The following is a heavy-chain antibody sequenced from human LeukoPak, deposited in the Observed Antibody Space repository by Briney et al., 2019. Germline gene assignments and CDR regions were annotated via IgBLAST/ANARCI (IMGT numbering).Heavy chain of an antibody. CDR2: INPNSGGT. Sequence: GASVKVSCKASGYTFTGYYMHWVRQAPGQGLEWMGWINPNSGGTNYAQKFQGRVTMTRDTSISTAYMELSRLRSDDTAVYYCARDYFALLEHGDYWGQGTLVTVSS. J-gene: IGHJ4*02. V-gene: IGHV1-2*02. D-gene: IGHD1-1*01. CDR3: ARDYFALLEHGDY. CDR1: GYTFTGYY.